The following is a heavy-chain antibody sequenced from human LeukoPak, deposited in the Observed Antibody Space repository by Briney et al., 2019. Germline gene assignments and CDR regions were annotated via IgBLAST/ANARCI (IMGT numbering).Heavy chain of an antibody. CDR2: INTDGSST. V-gene: IGHV3-74*01. D-gene: IGHD4-17*01. CDR1: GFTFSSYW. J-gene: IGHJ4*02. Sequence: PGGSLRLSCAASGFTFSSYWMHWVRQAPGKGLVWVSRINTDGSSTSYADSVKGRFTISRDNAKNTLYLQMNSLRAEDTAVYYCARDPYGDYALFDYWGLGTLVTVSS. CDR3: ARDPYGDYALFDY.